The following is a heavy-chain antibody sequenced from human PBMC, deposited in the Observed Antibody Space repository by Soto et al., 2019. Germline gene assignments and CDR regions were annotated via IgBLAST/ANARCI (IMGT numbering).Heavy chain of an antibody. Sequence: LRLSCADSGFRLSSYSMSWVRQTPGKGLEWVAAITATGDRTYYADSVTGRFTISRDNSKKTHYLQITSLRAEDTAMYYCTTMNGYFEYWGQGTPVTVSS. CDR3: TTMNGYFEY. CDR1: GFRLSSYS. J-gene: IGHJ4*02. V-gene: IGHV3-23*01. CDR2: ITATGDRT. D-gene: IGHD3-22*01.